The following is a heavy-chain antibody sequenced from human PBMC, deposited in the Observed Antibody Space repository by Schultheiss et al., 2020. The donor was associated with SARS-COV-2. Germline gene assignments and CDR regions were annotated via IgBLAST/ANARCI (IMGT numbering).Heavy chain of an antibody. CDR1: GFPFSSYA. J-gene: IGHJ4*02. V-gene: IGHV3-23*01. CDR2: ISGSGGTT. Sequence: GGSLRLSCAASGFPFSSYAMSWVRQAPGKGLEWVSAISGSGGTTYYADSVKGRFTISRDNSKNTLYLQMNSLRVEDTAVYYCAKDRRGDYYDTSPDYWGQGTLVTVSS. CDR3: AKDRRGDYYDTSPDY. D-gene: IGHD3-22*01.